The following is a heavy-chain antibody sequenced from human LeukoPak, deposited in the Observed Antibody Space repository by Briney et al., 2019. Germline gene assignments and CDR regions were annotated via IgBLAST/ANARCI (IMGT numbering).Heavy chain of an antibody. Sequence: GGSLRLSCAAAGFTVRTSYMTWLRQSPGKGLDSVSVIYRDVIICYADSVRGRFTISRANSKNTLFMQMNSMTAEDTAVYYCGKSGSRDWDYFEYWGQGTLVTASS. D-gene: IGHD6-19*01. CDR3: GKSGSRDWDYFEY. CDR1: GFTVRTSY. J-gene: IGHJ4*02. CDR2: IYRDVII. V-gene: IGHV3-53*01.